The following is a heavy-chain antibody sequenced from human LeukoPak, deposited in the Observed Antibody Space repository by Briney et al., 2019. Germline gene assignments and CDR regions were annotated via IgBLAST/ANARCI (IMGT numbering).Heavy chain of an antibody. CDR3: AKLRSLKGDIRGGDYEFDY. Sequence: PGGSLRLSCAASGFTFSSYAMSWVRQAPGKGLEWVSAISGSGGSTYYADSVKGRFTISRDNSKNTLYLQMNSLRAEDTAVYYCAKLRSLKGDIRGGDYEFDYWGQGTLVTVSS. CDR1: GFTFSSYA. CDR2: ISGSGGST. D-gene: IGHD4-17*01. J-gene: IGHJ4*02. V-gene: IGHV3-23*01.